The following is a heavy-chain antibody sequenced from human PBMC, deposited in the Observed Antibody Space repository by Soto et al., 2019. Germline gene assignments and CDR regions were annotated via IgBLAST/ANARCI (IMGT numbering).Heavy chain of an antibody. V-gene: IGHV3-9*01. Sequence: EVQLVESGGGLVQPGRSLRLSCAASGFTFDDYAMHWVRQAPGQGLEWVSGISWNSGSIGYADSVKGRFTISRDNAKNSLYLQMNRLRAEDTALYYCAKGGQLLTEGGGYWGQGTLVTVSS. CDR2: ISWNSGSI. D-gene: IGHD2-2*01. CDR1: GFTFDDYA. J-gene: IGHJ4*02. CDR3: AKGGQLLTEGGGY.